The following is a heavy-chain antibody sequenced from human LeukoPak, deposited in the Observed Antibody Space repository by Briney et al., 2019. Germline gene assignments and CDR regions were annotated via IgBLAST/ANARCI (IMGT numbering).Heavy chain of an antibody. CDR2: ISGSGGST. CDR3: ARAGLVVVVAATYDAFDI. Sequence: GGSLRLSCAASGFTFSSYAMSWVRQAPGKGLEWVSAISGSGGSTYYADSVKGRFTISRDNSKNTLYLQMNSLRAEDTAVYYCARAGLVVVVAATYDAFDIWGQGTMVTVSS. D-gene: IGHD2-15*01. CDR1: GFTFSSYA. J-gene: IGHJ3*02. V-gene: IGHV3-23*01.